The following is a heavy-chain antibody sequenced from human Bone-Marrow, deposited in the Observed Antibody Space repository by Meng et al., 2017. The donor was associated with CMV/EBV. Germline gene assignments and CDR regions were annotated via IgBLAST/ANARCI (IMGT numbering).Heavy chain of an antibody. CDR2: VYYSGTT. CDR3: ARDRAAVGFDY. D-gene: IGHD6-13*01. V-gene: IGHV4-31*03. CDR1: GGSVSSGSCY. Sequence: LRLSCTVSGGSVSSGSCYWSWIRQPPGKGLEWIGCVYYSGTTYSNPSLKSRLTISVDTSKNQFSLKLSFVTAADTAVYYCARDRAAVGFDYWGQGTLVTVSS. J-gene: IGHJ4*02.